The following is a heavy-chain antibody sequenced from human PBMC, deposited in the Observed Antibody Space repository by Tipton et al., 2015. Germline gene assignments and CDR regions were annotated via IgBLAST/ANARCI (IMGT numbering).Heavy chain of an antibody. J-gene: IGHJ4*02. CDR2: TDTSGSRT. CDR3: ARGYSGYARGAHFDY. D-gene: IGHD5-12*01. Sequence: GSLRLSCAASGFSFGTFGMHWVRQAPGKGPIWLSKTDTSGSRTMYVDSVKGRFTISRDNAKNTLYLQMNSLRAEDTAVYYCARGYSGYARGAHFDYWGQGTLVTDSS. V-gene: IGHV3-74*03. CDR1: GFSFGTFG.